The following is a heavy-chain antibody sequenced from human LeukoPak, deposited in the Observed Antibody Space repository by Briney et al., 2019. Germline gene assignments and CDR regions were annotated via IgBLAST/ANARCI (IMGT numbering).Heavy chain of an antibody. Sequence: PGGSLRLSCAASGFTFSSYSMSWVRQAPGKGLEWVANIKQDGNERYYVDSVKGRFTISRDNAKNSLYLQMNSLRAEDTAVYYCAELGITMIGGVWGKGTTVTISS. CDR1: GFTFSSYS. V-gene: IGHV3-7*01. D-gene: IGHD3-10*02. CDR2: IKQDGNER. CDR3: AELGITMIGGV. J-gene: IGHJ6*04.